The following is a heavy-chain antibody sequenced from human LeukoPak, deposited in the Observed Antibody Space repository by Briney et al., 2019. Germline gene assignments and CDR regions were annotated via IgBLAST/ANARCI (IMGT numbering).Heavy chain of an antibody. V-gene: IGHV1-2*02. D-gene: IGHD7-27*01. CDR2: IHPKTGVT. J-gene: IGHJ4*02. CDR3: ARDHNWGPDY. CDR1: GYSFTDHY. Sequence: GASVTVSCTASGYSFTDHYLHWLRQAPGQGLEWMAWIHPKTGVTNYAERFQGRLSLTRGTSISTLYMELNSLTSDDTAVYYCARDHNWGPDYWGQGTLVSVSS.